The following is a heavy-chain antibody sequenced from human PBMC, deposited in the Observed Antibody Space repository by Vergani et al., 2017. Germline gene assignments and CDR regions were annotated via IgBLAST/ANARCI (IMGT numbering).Heavy chain of an antibody. Sequence: QVQLVESGGGLVKPGGSLRLSCAASGFTFSDYYMSWIRQAPGKGLEWVSYLSSSGSTIYYADSVKGRFTISRDNAKNSLYRQMNSLRAEDTAVYYCARDPLMVRGVGGFYYYYGMDVWGQGTTVTVSS. D-gene: IGHD3-10*01. CDR1: GFTFSDYY. CDR2: LSSSGSTI. CDR3: ARDPLMVRGVGGFYYYYGMDV. V-gene: IGHV3-11*01. J-gene: IGHJ6*02.